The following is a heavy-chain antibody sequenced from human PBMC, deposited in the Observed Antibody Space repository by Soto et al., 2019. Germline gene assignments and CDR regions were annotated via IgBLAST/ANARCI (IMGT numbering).Heavy chain of an antibody. D-gene: IGHD5-12*01. V-gene: IGHV3-73*01. CDR3: TGRIVATEPVFDS. J-gene: IGHJ4*02. CDR2: IRSKANTYAT. CDR1: GFSFSDST. Sequence: GGSLRLSCAASGFSFSDSTIHWVRQASGKGLEWVGRIRSKANTYATAYTASVKGRFTVSRDDSNSTAYLQMHSLKSEDTAVYFCTGRIVATEPVFDSWGQGTLVTVSS.